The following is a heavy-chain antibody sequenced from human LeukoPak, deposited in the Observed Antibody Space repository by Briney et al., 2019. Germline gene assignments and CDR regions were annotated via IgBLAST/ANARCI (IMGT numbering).Heavy chain of an antibody. J-gene: IGHJ4*02. CDR1: GFTFCSYA. Sequence: GGSLRLSWSASGFTFCSYAMSWVRQAPGKGLEWGSAISWCGGSTYYADSVKGRFTISRDNSKNTLYLQMNSLRAEDTAVYYCAKDPGAYCGGDCYSYYFDYWGQGTLVTVSS. D-gene: IGHD2-21*02. CDR2: ISWCGGST. V-gene: IGHV3-23*01. CDR3: AKDPGAYCGGDCYSYYFDY.